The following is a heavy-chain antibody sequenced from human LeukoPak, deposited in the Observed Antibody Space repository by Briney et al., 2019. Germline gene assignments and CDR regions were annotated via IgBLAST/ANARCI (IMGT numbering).Heavy chain of an antibody. D-gene: IGHD3-22*01. CDR2: IYYSGST. Sequence: SETLSLTCTVSGDSISSYYWSWIRQPPGKGLEWIGYIYYSGSTYYNPSLKSRVTISVDTSKNQFSLKLSSVTAADTAVYYCASDYYDSSGYQYFQHWGQGTLVTVSS. J-gene: IGHJ1*01. CDR1: GDSISSYY. V-gene: IGHV4-59*06. CDR3: ASDYYDSSGYQYFQH.